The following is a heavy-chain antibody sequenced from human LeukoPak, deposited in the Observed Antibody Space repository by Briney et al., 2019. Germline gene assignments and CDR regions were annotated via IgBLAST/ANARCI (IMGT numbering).Heavy chain of an antibody. J-gene: IGHJ3*02. V-gene: IGHV1-46*01. Sequence: ASVTVSCKASGYTFTSYYMHWVRQAPGQGLEGMGIINPSGGSTNYAQTFQGRVTMTRDISTSTVYMELSSLRSEDTAVYYCARDIDSSGYSAFDIWGQGTMVTVSS. D-gene: IGHD3-22*01. CDR3: ARDIDSSGYSAFDI. CDR1: GYTFTSYY. CDR2: INPSGGST.